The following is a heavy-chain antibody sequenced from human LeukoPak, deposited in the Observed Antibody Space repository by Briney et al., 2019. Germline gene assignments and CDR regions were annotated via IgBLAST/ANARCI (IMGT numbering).Heavy chain of an antibody. CDR3: ARGLHHGGSYPGY. CDR1: GGTFSTYA. J-gene: IGHJ4*02. D-gene: IGHD1-26*01. CDR2: IIPIFGTA. Sequence: GASVKVSCKASGGTFSTYAISWVRQAPGQGLEWMGGIIPIFGTANYAQKFQGRVTITADESTSTAYMELSSLRSEDTAVYYCARGLHHGGSYPGYWGQGTLVTVSS. V-gene: IGHV1-69*13.